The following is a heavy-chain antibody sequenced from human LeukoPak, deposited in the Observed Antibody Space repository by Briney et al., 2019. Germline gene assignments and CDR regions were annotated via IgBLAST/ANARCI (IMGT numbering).Heavy chain of an antibody. CDR3: ARISYGGNSVYYYYMDV. V-gene: IGHV3-48*03. CDR2: ISSSGSTI. D-gene: IGHD4-23*01. Sequence: GGSLRLSCAASGFTFSGYEMNWVRQAPGKGLEWVSYISSSGSTIYYADSVKGRFTISRDNAKNSLYLQMNSLRAEDTALYYCARISYGGNSVYYYYMDVWGKGTTVTVSS. CDR1: GFTFSGYE. J-gene: IGHJ6*03.